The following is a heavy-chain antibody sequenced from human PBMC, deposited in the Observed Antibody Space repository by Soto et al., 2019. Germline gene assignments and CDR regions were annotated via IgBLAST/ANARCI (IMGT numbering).Heavy chain of an antibody. J-gene: IGHJ4*02. CDR2: INPNSGGT. CDR3: ARAPYDSSGPPDY. V-gene: IGHV1-2*04. D-gene: IGHD3-22*01. CDR1: GYTFTGCY. Sequence: ASVKVSCKASGYTFTGCYMHWVRQAPGQGLEWMGWINPNSGGTNYAQKFQGWVTMTRDTSISTAYMELSRLRSDDTAVYYCARAPYDSSGPPDYWGQGTLVTVSS.